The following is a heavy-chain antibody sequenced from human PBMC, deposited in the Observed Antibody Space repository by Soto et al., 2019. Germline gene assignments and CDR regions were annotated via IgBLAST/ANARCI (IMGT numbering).Heavy chain of an antibody. J-gene: IGHJ3*01. D-gene: IGHD1-26*01. CDR3: ARRASR. V-gene: IGHV3-48*03. Sequence: EVQLVESGGGLIQPGGSLRLSCAASGFTFSSSEMYWVRQAPGKGLEWVSYIHPSGQPIFYADSVKGRFTISRDNAKNSLYLQMTRLRADDSAVYYGARRASRGGQGTMVTVAS. CDR2: IHPSGQPI. CDR1: GFTFSSSE.